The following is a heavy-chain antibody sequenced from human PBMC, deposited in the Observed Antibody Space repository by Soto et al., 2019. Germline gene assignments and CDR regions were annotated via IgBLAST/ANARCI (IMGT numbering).Heavy chain of an antibody. J-gene: IGHJ5*02. V-gene: IGHV4-30-2*01. CDR3: ARVPDR. CDR1: GGSISSGGFS. CDR2: IYHSGST. Sequence: SETLSLTCAVSGGSISSGGFSWSWIRQPPGKGLEWIGYIYHSGSTYYNLSLKSRVTISVDRSKNQFSLKLSSVTAADTAVYYCARVPDRWGQGTLVTVPQ. D-gene: IGHD2-2*01.